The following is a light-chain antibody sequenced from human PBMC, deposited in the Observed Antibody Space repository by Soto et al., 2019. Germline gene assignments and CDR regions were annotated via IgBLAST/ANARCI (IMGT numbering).Light chain of an antibody. V-gene: IGLV2-18*02. Sequence: QSVLTQPPSASGSPGQSVTISCTGTKSDIGVYDFVSWYQHHPGKAPRLIIYEVVQRPSGVPDRFSGSKSGNTASLTISGLQAEDEAHYYCSSYTRSSPYVFGTGTKVTVL. J-gene: IGLJ1*01. CDR1: KSDIGVYDF. CDR2: EVV. CDR3: SSYTRSSPYV.